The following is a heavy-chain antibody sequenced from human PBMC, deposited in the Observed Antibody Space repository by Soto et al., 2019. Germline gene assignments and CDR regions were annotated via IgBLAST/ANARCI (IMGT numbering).Heavy chain of an antibody. J-gene: IGHJ5*02. CDR2: ISSDGDTT. CDR1: GFTFSEYS. V-gene: IGHV3-64D*06. CDR3: VKVSTFYDILTGYYSTNFFDP. Sequence: GGYLRLSCSASGFTFSEYSMHWVRQAPGKGLQYVSTISSDGDTTYYADSVKGRLTISRDNSKNTLYLQMNSLRPEDTAVYYCVKVSTFYDILTGYYSTNFFDPWGQGTLVTVSS. D-gene: IGHD3-9*01.